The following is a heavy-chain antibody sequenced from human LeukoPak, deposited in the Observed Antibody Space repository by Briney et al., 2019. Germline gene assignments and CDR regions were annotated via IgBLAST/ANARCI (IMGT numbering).Heavy chain of an antibody. D-gene: IGHD3-3*01. CDR3: ARVSPLRFLEWLPPIGYYYYYYMDV. J-gene: IGHJ6*03. V-gene: IGHV4-39*07. Sequence: PSETLSLTCTVSGGSISSSSYYWGWIRQPPGKGLEWIGSIYYSGSTYYNPSLKSRVTISVDTSKNQFSLKLSSVTAADTAVYYCARVSPLRFLEWLPPIGYYYYYYMDVWGKGTTVTASS. CDR2: IYYSGST. CDR1: GGSISSSSYY.